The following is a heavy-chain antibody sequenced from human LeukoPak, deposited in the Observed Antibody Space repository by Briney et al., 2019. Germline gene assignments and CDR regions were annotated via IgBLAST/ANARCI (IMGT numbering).Heavy chain of an antibody. D-gene: IGHD2-2*02. V-gene: IGHV4-39*02. J-gene: IGHJ4*02. CDR1: GGSISSSSYY. Sequence: PSETLSLTCTVSGGSISSSSYYWGWIRQPPGKGLEWIGSIYYSGSTYYNPSLKSRVTISVDTSKNQFSLKLSSVTAADTAVYYCARDLLYCSSTSCYMDYWGQGTLVTVSS. CDR3: ARDLLYCSSTSCYMDY. CDR2: IYYSGST.